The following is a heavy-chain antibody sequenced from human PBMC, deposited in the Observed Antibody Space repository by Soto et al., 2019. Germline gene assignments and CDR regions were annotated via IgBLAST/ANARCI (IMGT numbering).Heavy chain of an antibody. V-gene: IGHV4-4*02. Sequence: QVLLQESGPGLVQPSGTLSLSCVVSGVSIRSNYYWGWVRQSPGKGLEWLGNRSHIGSFNYNPSLKSRVYISMDKSQNQFSLKLNSVTAAATAVYSCAMSLGWYEIDFWGQGARVIVSS. CDR3: AMSLGWYEIDF. J-gene: IGHJ4*02. CDR1: GVSIRSNYY. D-gene: IGHD6-19*01. CDR2: RSHIGSF.